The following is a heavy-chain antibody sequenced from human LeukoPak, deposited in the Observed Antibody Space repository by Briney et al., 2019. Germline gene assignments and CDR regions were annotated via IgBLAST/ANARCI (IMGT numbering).Heavy chain of an antibody. V-gene: IGHV4-59*08. J-gene: IGHJ5*02. CDR2: IYYSGST. CDR1: GGSISSYY. D-gene: IGHD2-2*01. Sequence: SETLSLTCTVSGGSISSYYWSWIRQPPGKGLEWIGYIYYSGSTNYNPSLKSRVTISVDTSKNQFSLKLSSVTAADTAVYYCARHADIVVVPAFNWFDPWGQGTLVTVSS. CDR3: ARHADIVVVPAFNWFDP.